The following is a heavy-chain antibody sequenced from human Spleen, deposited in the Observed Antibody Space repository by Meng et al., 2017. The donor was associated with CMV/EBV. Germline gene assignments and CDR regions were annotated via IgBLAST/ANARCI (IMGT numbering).Heavy chain of an antibody. J-gene: IGHJ6*02. D-gene: IGHD3-3*01. CDR1: GFTFSSYS. V-gene: IGHV3-21*01. CDR3: ARAYYDFWSGYWGMDV. CDR2: ISSSSSYI. Sequence: GESLKISCAASGFTFSSYSMNWVRQAPGKGLEWVSSISSSSSYIYYADSVKGRFTISRDNAKNSLYLQMNSLRAEDTAVYYCARAYYDFWSGYWGMDVWGQGTMVTVSS.